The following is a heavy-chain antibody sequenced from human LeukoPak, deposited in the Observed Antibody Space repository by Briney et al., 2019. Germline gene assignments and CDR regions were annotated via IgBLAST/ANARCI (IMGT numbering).Heavy chain of an antibody. V-gene: IGHV3-33*06. CDR1: GFTFSSYG. J-gene: IGHJ4*02. CDR2: IWYDGSNK. D-gene: IGHD4/OR15-4a*01. CDR3: VKEMLTTTSAFDY. Sequence: GRSLRLSCAASGFTFSSYGMHWVRQAPGKGLEWVAVIWYDGSNKYYADSVKGRFTISRDNSKNTLYLQMRSLRAEDTAVYYCVKEMLTTTSAFDYWGQGSLVTVSS.